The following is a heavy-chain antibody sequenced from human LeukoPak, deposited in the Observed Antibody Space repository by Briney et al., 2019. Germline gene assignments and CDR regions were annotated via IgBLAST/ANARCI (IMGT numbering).Heavy chain of an antibody. J-gene: IGHJ3*02. CDR3: AKKGSGMVGAFDI. CDR2: ISGSGGST. CDR1: GFTFSSYA. D-gene: IGHD3-10*01. V-gene: IGHV3-23*01. Sequence: GGTLRLSCAASGFTFSSYAMSWVRQAPGKGLEWVSAISGSGGSTHYADSVKGRFTISRDNSKNTLYLQMNSLRAEDTALYYCAKKGSGMVGAFDIWGQGTMVTVSS.